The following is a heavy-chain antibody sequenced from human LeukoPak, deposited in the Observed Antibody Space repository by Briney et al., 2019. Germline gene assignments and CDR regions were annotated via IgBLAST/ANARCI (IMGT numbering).Heavy chain of an antibody. J-gene: IGHJ6*02. D-gene: IGHD2-2*01. CDR3: ARGRYCSSTSCSDYYYSYGMDV. CDR1: GFTSSSYE. Sequence: GGSLRLSCAASGFTSSSYEMNWVRQAPGKGLEWVSYISSSGSTIYYADSVKGRFTISRDNAKNSLYLQMNSLRGEDTAVYYCARGRYCSSTSCSDYYYSYGMDVWGQGTTVTVSS. V-gene: IGHV3-48*03. CDR2: ISSSGSTI.